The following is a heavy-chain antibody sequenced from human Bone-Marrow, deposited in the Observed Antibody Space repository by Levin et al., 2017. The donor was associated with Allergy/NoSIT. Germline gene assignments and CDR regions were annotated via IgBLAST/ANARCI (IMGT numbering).Heavy chain of an antibody. CDR1: GLPVSIYY. CDR3: ARRPWGAVEGADGFDI. Sequence: GESLKISCAASGLPVSIYYMSWVRQAPGKGLEWVSTIYSTDFTTFGDSVKGRFTISRDSFKNTLYLQMNSLRAEDTAVYYCARRPWGAVEGADGFDIWGQGTMVTVSS. J-gene: IGHJ3*02. D-gene: IGHD1-26*01. V-gene: IGHV3-66*04. CDR2: IYSTDFT.